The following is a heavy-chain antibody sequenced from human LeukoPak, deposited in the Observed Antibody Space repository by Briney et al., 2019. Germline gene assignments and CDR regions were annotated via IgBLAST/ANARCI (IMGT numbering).Heavy chain of an antibody. Sequence: ASVKVSCKASGYTFTSYYMHWVRQAPGQGLEWMGIINPSGGSTSYAQKFQGRVTMTRDMSTSTAYMELRSLRSDDTAVYYCARGFTHRMYYYAGGDAFDIWGQGTMVTVSS. V-gene: IGHV1-46*01. CDR1: GYTFTSYY. CDR3: ARGFTHRMYYYAGGDAFDI. D-gene: IGHD3-10*01. CDR2: INPSGGST. J-gene: IGHJ3*02.